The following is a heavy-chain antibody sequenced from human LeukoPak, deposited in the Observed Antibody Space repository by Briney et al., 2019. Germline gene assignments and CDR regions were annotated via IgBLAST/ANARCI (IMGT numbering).Heavy chain of an antibody. Sequence: SETLSLTCTVSGGSISSGGYYWSWIRQHPGKGLEWIGYICYSGSTYYNPSLKSRVTISVDTSKNQFSLKLSSVTAADTAVYYCARGVVPAAIGCWFDPWGQGTLVTVSS. CDR2: ICYSGST. V-gene: IGHV4-31*03. D-gene: IGHD2-2*01. J-gene: IGHJ5*02. CDR1: GGSISSGGYY. CDR3: ARGVVPAAIGCWFDP.